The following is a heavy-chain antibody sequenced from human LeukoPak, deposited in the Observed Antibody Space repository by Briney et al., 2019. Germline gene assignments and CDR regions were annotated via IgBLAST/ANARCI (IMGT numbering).Heavy chain of an antibody. J-gene: IGHJ4*02. V-gene: IGHV4-38-2*01. CDR3: ARHRVGVVVPAAIGY. CDR1: GYSISSGYY. CDR2: IYHSGST. D-gene: IGHD2-2*02. Sequence: PSETLFPTCAVSGYSISSGYYWGWIRQPPGKGLEWIGSIYHSGSTYYNPSLKSRVTISVGTSKNQFSLKLSSVTAADTAVYYCARHRVGVVVPAAIGYWGQGTLVTVSS.